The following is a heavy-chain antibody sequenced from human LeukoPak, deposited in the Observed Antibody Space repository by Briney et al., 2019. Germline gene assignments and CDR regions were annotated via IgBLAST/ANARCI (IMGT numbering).Heavy chain of an antibody. Sequence: GGSLRLSCAASGFTFGHYAMHWVRQVPGKGLEWVSLISGDGDDTYYADSVKGRFTISRDISGNALFLLMDSLRSEDTALYYCAKDREGYYGSGTSYYFYGMDVWGPGTTVTVSS. CDR2: ISGDGDDT. J-gene: IGHJ6*02. D-gene: IGHD3-10*01. V-gene: IGHV3-43*02. CDR3: AKDREGYYGSGTSYYFYGMDV. CDR1: GFTFGHYA.